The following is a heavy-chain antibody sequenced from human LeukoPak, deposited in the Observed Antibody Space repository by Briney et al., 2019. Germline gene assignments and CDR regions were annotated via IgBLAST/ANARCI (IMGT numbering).Heavy chain of an antibody. Sequence: SETLSPTCTVSGGSISSSSYYWGWIRQPPGKGLEWIGSIYYSGSTYYNPSLMSRVTISVDTSKNQFSLKLSSVTAADTAVYYCARHFSPEWWGPRGGFDYWGQGTLVTVSS. CDR1: GGSISSSSYY. J-gene: IGHJ4*02. CDR2: IYYSGST. V-gene: IGHV4-39*01. D-gene: IGHD2-8*01. CDR3: ARHFSPEWWGPRGGFDY.